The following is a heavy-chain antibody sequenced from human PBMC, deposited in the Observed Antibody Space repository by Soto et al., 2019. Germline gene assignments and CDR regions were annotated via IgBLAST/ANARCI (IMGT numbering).Heavy chain of an antibody. V-gene: IGHV3-43*01. D-gene: IGHD2-21*01. CDR3: AKDGEDTGGPGYGMDV. J-gene: IGHJ6*02. Sequence: GGSLRLSCAASGFTFDDYTMHWVRQAPGKGLEWVSLISWDGGSTYYADSVKGRFTISRDNSKNSLYLQMNSLRTEDTALYYCAKDGEDTGGPGYGMDVWGQGTTVTVSS. CDR1: GFTFDDYT. CDR2: ISWDGGST.